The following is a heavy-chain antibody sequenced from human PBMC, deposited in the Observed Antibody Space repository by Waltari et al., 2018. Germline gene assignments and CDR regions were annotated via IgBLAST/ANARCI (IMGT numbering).Heavy chain of an antibody. CDR1: GGTFSSYA. CDR3: ARGGNWTRHDAFDI. Sequence: QVQLVQSGAEVKKPGSSVKVSCKASGGTFSSYAISWVRQAPGQGLEWMGRIIPIFGPANYAQKFQGRVTITADKSTSTAYMELSSLGSEDTAVYYCARGGNWTRHDAFDIWGQGTMVTVSS. CDR2: IIPIFGPA. J-gene: IGHJ3*02. D-gene: IGHD1-20*01. V-gene: IGHV1-69*08.